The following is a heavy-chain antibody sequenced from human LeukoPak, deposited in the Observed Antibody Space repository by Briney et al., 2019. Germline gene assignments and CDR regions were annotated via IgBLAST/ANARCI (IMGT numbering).Heavy chain of an antibody. CDR1: GGTFSSYA. CDR2: IIPILGIA. J-gene: IGHJ4*02. V-gene: IGHV1-69*04. CDR3: ARVQRYYDSSGYYFDY. D-gene: IGHD3-22*01. Sequence: ASVKVSCKASGGTFSSYAISWVRQAPGQGLEWMGRIIPILGIANYAQKFQGRVTITADKSTSTAYMELSSLRSEDTAVYYCARVQRYYDSSGYYFDYWGQGTLVTVSS.